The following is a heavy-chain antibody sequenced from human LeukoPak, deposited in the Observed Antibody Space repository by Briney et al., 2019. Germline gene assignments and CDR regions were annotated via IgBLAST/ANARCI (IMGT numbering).Heavy chain of an antibody. Sequence: ASVKVSCKASGYTFTGYYMHWVRQAPGQGLEWMGWINPNSGGTNYAQKFQGRVTMTRDTSISTAYVELSRLRSDDTAVYYCARDGARYDILTGYGFDYWGQGTLVTVSS. D-gene: IGHD3-9*01. V-gene: IGHV1-2*02. CDR2: INPNSGGT. CDR3: ARDGARYDILTGYGFDY. J-gene: IGHJ4*02. CDR1: GYTFTGYY.